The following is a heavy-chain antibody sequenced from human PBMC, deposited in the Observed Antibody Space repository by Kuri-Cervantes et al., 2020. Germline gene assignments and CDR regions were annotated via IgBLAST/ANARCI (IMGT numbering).Heavy chain of an antibody. Sequence: GESLKISCAASGFTFSSYAMHWVRQAPGKGLEWVAVISYDGSNKYYADSVKGRFTISRDSSRDTLYLQMNSLRTEDTAVYYCARGSSGWSRFDYWGQGTLVTV. CDR3: ARGSSGWSRFDY. D-gene: IGHD6-19*01. CDR1: GFTFSSYA. J-gene: IGHJ4*02. CDR2: ISYDGSNK. V-gene: IGHV3-30-3*01.